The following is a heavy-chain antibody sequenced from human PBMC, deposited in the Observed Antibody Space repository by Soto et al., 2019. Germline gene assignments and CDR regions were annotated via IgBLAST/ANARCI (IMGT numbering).Heavy chain of an antibody. J-gene: IGHJ4*02. D-gene: IGHD1-26*01. CDR2: ISYDVSNK. V-gene: IGHV3-30-3*01. CDR3: AKEGSGSYHPIDY. CDR1: GFTFSSYA. Sequence: GGSLRLSCAPSGFTFSSYAMHWVRHAPGKGLEWVAVISYDVSNKYYADSVKGRFTISRDNSKNTLYLQMNSLRADDTAVYYCAKEGSGSYHPIDYWGQGTLVTVSS.